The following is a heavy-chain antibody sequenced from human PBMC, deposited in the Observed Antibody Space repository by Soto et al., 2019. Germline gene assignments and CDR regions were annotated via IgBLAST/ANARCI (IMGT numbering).Heavy chain of an antibody. CDR1: GFTFSNYG. CDR2: IWYDGGNK. J-gene: IGHJ1*01. CDR3: ARDGVGYYDSSGYSAYFQH. D-gene: IGHD3-22*01. Sequence: GGSLRLSCAASGFTFSNYGMHWVRQAPGKGLEWVAVIWYDGGNKYYADSVKGRFTISRDNSKNTLYLQMNSLRAEDTAVYYCARDGVGYYDSSGYSAYFQHWGQGTLVTVSS. V-gene: IGHV3-33*01.